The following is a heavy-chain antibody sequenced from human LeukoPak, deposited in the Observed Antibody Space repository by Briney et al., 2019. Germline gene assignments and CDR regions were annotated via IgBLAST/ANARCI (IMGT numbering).Heavy chain of an antibody. Sequence: SVTVSLASSGATFSSYAISWVRHGPGQGHELMWGIIPIFGTANYAQKIQGRVTITADEPTSTAYTELSSLRSDDTAVYYCARAHVDTAMVTDFDYWGQGTLVTVSS. J-gene: IGHJ4*02. D-gene: IGHD5-18*01. V-gene: IGHV1-69*13. CDR1: GATFSSYA. CDR3: ARAHVDTAMVTDFDY. CDR2: IIPIFGTA.